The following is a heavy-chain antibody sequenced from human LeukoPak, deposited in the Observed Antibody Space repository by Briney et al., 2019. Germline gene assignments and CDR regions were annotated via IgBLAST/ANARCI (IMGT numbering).Heavy chain of an antibody. CDR2: IYHTGST. J-gene: IGHJ5*02. D-gene: IGHD2-21*01. V-gene: IGHV4-59*11. CDR3: ARGGRLLMFDP. Sequence: PSETLPLTYTVSGASISSHYWSWIRQPPGKGLEWIGYIYHTGSTDYSPSLKVRLTISQDTSKNQISLSLTSVTTADTAMYYCARGGRLLMFDPWPQGIVVSVSS. CDR1: GASISSHY.